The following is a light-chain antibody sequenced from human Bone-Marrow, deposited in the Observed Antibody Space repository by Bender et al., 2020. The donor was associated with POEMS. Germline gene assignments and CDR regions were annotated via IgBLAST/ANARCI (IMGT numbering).Light chain of an antibody. Sequence: QSVLTQPPSASGTPGQRVTISCSGSSSNIGRNYVYWYQQLPGTAPKLLIYRNNQRPSGVPDRFSGSKSGNTASLTISGLQAEDEADYYCCAHVGTYTFGGGTKLTVL. V-gene: IGLV1-47*01. J-gene: IGLJ2*01. CDR3: CAHVGTYT. CDR2: RNN. CDR1: SSNIGRNY.